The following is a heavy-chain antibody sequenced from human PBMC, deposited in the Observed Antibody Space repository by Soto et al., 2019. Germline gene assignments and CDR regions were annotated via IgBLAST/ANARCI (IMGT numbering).Heavy chain of an antibody. D-gene: IGHD1-26*01. V-gene: IGHV1-2*04. Sequence: ASVKVSCKASGYTFTSYYMHWVRQAPAQGLEWMGRINPNGGATSYAANFQCCVTMTRDTSITTANMKVTRLISDDTAVYSCATIRRMRTSQSCVGDYWGQGTLVTVSS. CDR2: INPNGGAT. CDR3: ATIRRMRTSQSCVGDY. J-gene: IGHJ4*02. CDR1: GYTFTSYY.